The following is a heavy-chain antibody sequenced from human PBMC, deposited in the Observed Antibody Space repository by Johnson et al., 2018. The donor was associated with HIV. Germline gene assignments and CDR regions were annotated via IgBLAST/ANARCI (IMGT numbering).Heavy chain of an antibody. V-gene: IGHV3-66*01. CDR2: LYSGGNT. CDR1: GFSVSNNY. J-gene: IGHJ3*02. Sequence: EVQLVESGGGLVQSGGSLRLSCGASGFSVSNNYMNWVRQAPGKGLEWVSVLYSGGNTYYADSVRGRFTISRDNSKNTLYLQMSSLKVEDTAMYYCARATRSSSSGRHDAFDIWGQGTMVTVSS. D-gene: IGHD6-6*01. CDR3: ARATRSSSSGRHDAFDI.